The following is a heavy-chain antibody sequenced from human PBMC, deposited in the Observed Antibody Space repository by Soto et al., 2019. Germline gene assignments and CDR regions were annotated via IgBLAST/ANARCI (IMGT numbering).Heavy chain of an antibody. CDR1: GFTFSSYG. V-gene: IGHV3-30*03. Sequence: QVQLVEAGGGVVQPGRSLRLSCAASGFTFSSYGMHWVRQAPGTGLEWVAVISDDGSNKYYADSVQCRFTISRDNSKNTLYLQMNSLRAEDTAVYYCAMGKSSSSFDYWGQGTLVTVSS. D-gene: IGHD6-6*01. CDR2: ISDDGSNK. J-gene: IGHJ4*02. CDR3: AMGKSSSSFDY.